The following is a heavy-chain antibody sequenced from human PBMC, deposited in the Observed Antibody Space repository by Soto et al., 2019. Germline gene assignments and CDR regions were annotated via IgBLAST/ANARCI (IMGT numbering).Heavy chain of an antibody. CDR3: ARLRSYGSGSYYKANYYYYGMDV. V-gene: IGHV4-34*01. CDR1: GGSFSGYY. D-gene: IGHD3-10*01. Sequence: PSETLSLTCAVYGGSFSGYYWSWIRQPPGKGLEWIAEINHSGSTNYNPSLKSRVTISVDTSKNQFSLKLSSVTAADTAVYYCARLRSYGSGSYYKANYYYYGMDVWGQGTTVTVSS. J-gene: IGHJ6*02. CDR2: INHSGST.